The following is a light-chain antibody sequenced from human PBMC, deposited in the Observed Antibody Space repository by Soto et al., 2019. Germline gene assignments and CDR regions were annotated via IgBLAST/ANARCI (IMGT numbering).Light chain of an antibody. CDR3: SSFTSSNSYV. Sequence: QSALTQPASVSGSPGQSITISCTGTSSDVGAYNYVSWYQQHPGKVPKLMIYDVSDRPSGVSNRFSGSKSGNTASLTISGLQAEDEADYYCSSFTSSNSYVFGNGTKLTVL. CDR2: DVS. V-gene: IGLV2-14*03. CDR1: SSDVGAYNY. J-gene: IGLJ1*01.